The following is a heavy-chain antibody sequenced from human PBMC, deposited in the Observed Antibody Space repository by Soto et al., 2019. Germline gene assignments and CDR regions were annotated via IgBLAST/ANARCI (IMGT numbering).Heavy chain of an antibody. V-gene: IGHV3-23*01. D-gene: IGHD2-8*01. CDR3: AKDFVLMVYNY. Sequence: GGSLRLSCAASGFTSSSYAMSWVRQAPGKGLEWVSAISGSGGSTYYADSVKGRFTISRDNSKNTLYLQMNSLRAEDTAVYYCAKDFVLMVYNYWGQGTLVTVSS. CDR2: ISGSGGST. CDR1: GFTSSSYA. J-gene: IGHJ4*02.